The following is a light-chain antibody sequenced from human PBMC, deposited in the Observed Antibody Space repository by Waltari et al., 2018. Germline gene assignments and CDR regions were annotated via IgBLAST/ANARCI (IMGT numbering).Light chain of an antibody. CDR2: KNN. V-gene: IGLV1-47*01. Sequence: QSVLTQPPSASGTPGQRVTLSCSGSRSHIESNYVYWYQQFPGTAPKVLMFKNNQRPSGVSDRFSASKSGASASLAISGLRSDDEADYYCGTWDDSLSRPVFGGGTKLTVL. J-gene: IGLJ3*02. CDR3: GTWDDSLSRPV. CDR1: RSHIESNY.